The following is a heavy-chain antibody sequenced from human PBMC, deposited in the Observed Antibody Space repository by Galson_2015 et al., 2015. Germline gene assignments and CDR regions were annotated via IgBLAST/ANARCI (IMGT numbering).Heavy chain of an antibody. J-gene: IGHJ4*02. CDR3: ARDLGIAARRFDY. CDR1: GYTFTGYY. D-gene: IGHD6-6*01. CDR2: INPNSGGT. V-gene: IGHV1-2*06. Sequence: SVKVSCKASGYTFTGYYMHWVRQAPGQGLEWMGRINPNSGGTNYAQKFQGRVTMTRDTSISTAYMELSRLRSDDTAVYYCARDLGIAARRFDYWGQGTLVTVSP.